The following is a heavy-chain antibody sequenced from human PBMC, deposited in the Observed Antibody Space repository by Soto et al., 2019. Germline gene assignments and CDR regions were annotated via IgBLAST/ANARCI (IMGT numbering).Heavy chain of an antibody. V-gene: IGHV4-30-4*01. J-gene: IGHJ5*02. Sequence: QVQLQESGPGLVKPSQTLSLTCTVSGGSISSGDYYWSWIRQPPGKGLEWIGYIYYSGSTYYNPSLKSRVTITVDTSKNQFSLKLSSVTAADTAVYYCARARYYYDSSGPFDPWGQGTLVTVSS. CDR1: GGSISSGDYY. CDR3: ARARYYYDSSGPFDP. D-gene: IGHD3-22*01. CDR2: IYYSGST.